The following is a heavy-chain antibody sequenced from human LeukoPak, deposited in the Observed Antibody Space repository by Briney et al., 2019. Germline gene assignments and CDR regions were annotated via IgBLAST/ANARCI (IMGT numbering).Heavy chain of an antibody. CDR2: ISYTGST. CDR3: ARGEGYFVWPRS. CDR1: GGSISRYY. Sequence: SETLSLTCTVSGGSISRYYWSWIRQPPGKGLEWIGYISYTGSTTYNSSLKSRVTISLDTSQNQFSLKLTSVTAADTAVYYCARGEGYFVWPRSWGQGTLVTVSS. D-gene: IGHD3-9*01. J-gene: IGHJ1*01. V-gene: IGHV4-59*12.